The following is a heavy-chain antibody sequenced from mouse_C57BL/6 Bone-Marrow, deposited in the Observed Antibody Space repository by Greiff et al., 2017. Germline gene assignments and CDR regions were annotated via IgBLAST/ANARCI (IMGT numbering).Heavy chain of an antibody. D-gene: IGHD1-1*01. J-gene: IGHJ2*01. CDR2: IDPENGDT. CDR3: TYFTTVAVRYYFDY. CDR1: GFNFKDYY. Sequence: VQLQESGAELVRPGASVKLSCTASGFNFKDYYMHWVKQRPEQGLEWIGWIDPENGDTEYASKFQGKATITADTSSNTAYLQLSSLTSADTAVYYCTYFTTVAVRYYFDYWGQGTTLTVSS. V-gene: IGHV14-4*01.